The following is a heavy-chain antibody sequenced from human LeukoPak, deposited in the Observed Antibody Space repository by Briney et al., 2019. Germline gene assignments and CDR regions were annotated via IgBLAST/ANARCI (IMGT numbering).Heavy chain of an antibody. J-gene: IGHJ4*02. CDR1: GGSFSGYY. D-gene: IGHD1-14*01. CDR2: INHSGST. V-gene: IGHV4-34*01. CDR3: ARHGPSKISSRTGPDY. Sequence: SETLSLTCAVYGGSFSGYYWSWIRQPPGKGLEWIGEINHSGSTNYNPSLKSRVTISVDTSKNQFSLKLSSVTAADTAVYYCARHGPSKISSRTGPDYWGQGTLVTVSS.